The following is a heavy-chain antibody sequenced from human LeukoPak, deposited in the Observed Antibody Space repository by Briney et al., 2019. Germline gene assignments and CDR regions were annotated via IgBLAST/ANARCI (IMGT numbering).Heavy chain of an antibody. J-gene: IGHJ4*02. D-gene: IGHD5-18*01. CDR1: GFTFSSYS. V-gene: IGHV3-21*01. CDR3: ARTGYSYGYPFDY. CDR2: ISSSSSYI. Sequence: PGGSLRLSCAASGFTFSSYSMNWVRQAPGKGLEWVSSISSSSSYIYYADSVKGRFTISRDDAKNSLYLQMNSLRAEDTAVYYCARTGYSYGYPFDYWGQGTLVTVSS.